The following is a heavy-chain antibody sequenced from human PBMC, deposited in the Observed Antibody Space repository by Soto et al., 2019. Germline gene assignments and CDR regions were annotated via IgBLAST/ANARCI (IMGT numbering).Heavy chain of an antibody. Sequence: QVQLQESGPGLVKPSQTLSLTCTVSGGSISSGGYYWSWIRQHPGKGLEWIGYIYYSGSTYYNPSLKSRITISVDTSKNQFTRKLSAVTAADTAVYYCARVGPERNYYDSGHWGQGTLVTVSS. V-gene: IGHV4-31*03. J-gene: IGHJ4*02. D-gene: IGHD3-22*01. CDR3: ARVGPERNYYDSGH. CDR2: IYYSGST. CDR1: GGSISSGGYY.